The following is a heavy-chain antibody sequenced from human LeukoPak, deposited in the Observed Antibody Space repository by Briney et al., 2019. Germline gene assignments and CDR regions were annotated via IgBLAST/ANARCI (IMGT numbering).Heavy chain of an antibody. CDR2: IYYSGSS. CDR1: GGSISSSSSY. J-gene: IGHJ4*02. V-gene: IGHV4-39*01. D-gene: IGHD5-18*01. Sequence: PSETLSLTCSVSGGSISSSSSYWGWIRQPPGKGLEWIGSIYYSGSSFDNPALKSRVTISVDTSKNQFSLKLSSVTAADTAFCYCVRLNTAMPDYWGQGTLVTVSS. CDR3: VRLNTAMPDY.